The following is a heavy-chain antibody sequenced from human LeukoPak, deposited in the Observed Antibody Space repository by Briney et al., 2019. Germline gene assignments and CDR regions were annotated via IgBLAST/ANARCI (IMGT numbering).Heavy chain of an antibody. D-gene: IGHD3-10*01. CDR1: GFTFSTYA. CDR3: ARTTTPHYYGSGSYALGH. Sequence: QPGGSLRLSCAASGFTFSTYAMHWVRQGPGKGLEWVAVISYDGSNKYYADSVKGRFTISRDNSKNTLYLQMSSLSAEDTAVYYCARTTTPHYYGSGSYALGHWGQGTLVTVPS. V-gene: IGHV3-30-3*01. CDR2: ISYDGSNK. J-gene: IGHJ4*02.